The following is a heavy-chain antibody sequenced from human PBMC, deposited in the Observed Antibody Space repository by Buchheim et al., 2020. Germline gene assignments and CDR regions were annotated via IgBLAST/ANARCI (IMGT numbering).Heavy chain of an antibody. V-gene: IGHV3-23*01. D-gene: IGHD2-2*01. CDR1: GFTFSSYA. CDR3: AKLSCSTTSCYPIDY. J-gene: IGHJ4*02. Sequence: EVQLLESGGGLVQPGGSLRLSCAASGFTFSSYAMTWVRQAPGKGLEWVSTLTGSGGSTSYSDSVKGRFTISRDNSKNTLYLQMNSLRAEDTAVYYCAKLSCSTTSCYPIDYWGQGT. CDR2: LTGSGGST.